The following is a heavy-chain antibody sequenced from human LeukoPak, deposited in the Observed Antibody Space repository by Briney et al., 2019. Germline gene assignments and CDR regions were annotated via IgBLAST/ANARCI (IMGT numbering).Heavy chain of an antibody. Sequence: PGGSLRLSCAPSGFTFSSYSMNWVRQAPGKGLEWVSSISSSSSYIYYADSVKGRFTISRDNAKNSLYLQMNSLRAEDTAVYYCARSKVGATDYWGQGTLVTVSS. CDR1: GFTFSSYS. D-gene: IGHD1-26*01. J-gene: IGHJ4*02. CDR2: ISSSSSYI. V-gene: IGHV3-21*01. CDR3: ARSKVGATDY.